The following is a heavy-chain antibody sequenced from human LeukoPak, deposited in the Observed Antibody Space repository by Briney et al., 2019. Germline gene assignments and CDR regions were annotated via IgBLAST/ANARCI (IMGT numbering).Heavy chain of an antibody. D-gene: IGHD1-1*01. J-gene: IGHJ5*02. CDR2: IYSSGST. CDR1: GASISSYY. V-gene: IGHV4-4*07. Sequence: PXETLSLTCTVSGASISSYYWSWVRQPXGKGLEWIGRIYSSGSTSYNPSLKSRVTMSVDTSKNQFSLKLSSVTAADTAVYYCARDSGTPFDPLVQGTLVTVSS. CDR3: ARDSGTPFDP.